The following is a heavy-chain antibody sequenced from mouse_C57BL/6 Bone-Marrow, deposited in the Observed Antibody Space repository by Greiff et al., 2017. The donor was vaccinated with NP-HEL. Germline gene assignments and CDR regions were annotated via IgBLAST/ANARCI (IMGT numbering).Heavy chain of an antibody. Sequence: VQLQQSVAELVRPGASVKLSCTASGFNIQNTYMHWVKQRPEQGLEWIGRIDPANGNTKYAPKFQGKATITADRSSNTAYLQLSSLTSEDTAIYYCARSPLYYGYDTWFAYWGQGTLVTVSA. CDR3: ARSPLYYGYDTWFAY. V-gene: IGHV14-3*01. CDR2: IDPANGNT. D-gene: IGHD2-2*01. CDR1: GFNIQNTY. J-gene: IGHJ3*01.